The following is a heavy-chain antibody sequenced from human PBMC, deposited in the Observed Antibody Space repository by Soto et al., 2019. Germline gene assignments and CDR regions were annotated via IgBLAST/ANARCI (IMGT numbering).Heavy chain of an antibody. CDR3: ARAVYNYGPFDF. CDR2: IYTSGTT. Sequence: PSETLSLTCTVSGGSISVYYLSWIRQPAGKGLEWVRHIYTSGTTNYNPSLKSRVSMSRDTSQNQFSLKLNYVTAADTAVYYCARAVYNYGPFDFWGQGTLVTVSS. J-gene: IGHJ4*02. V-gene: IGHV4-4*07. D-gene: IGHD5-18*01. CDR1: GGSISVYY.